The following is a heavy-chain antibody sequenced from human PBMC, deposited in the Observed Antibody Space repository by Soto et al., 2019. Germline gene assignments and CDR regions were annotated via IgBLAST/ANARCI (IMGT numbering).Heavy chain of an antibody. V-gene: IGHV4-30-2*01. J-gene: IGHJ4*02. CDR1: GVSITSGGYS. CDR3: ARGDSSGYLSN. Sequence: SETLSLTCAVSGVSITSGGYSWSWIRQPPGKGLEWIGYISHSGSMYYNPSLKSRVTISVVMSKNQFSLKLSSVTAADTAVYYCARGDSSGYLSNWGQGNLVTVSS. CDR2: ISHSGSM. D-gene: IGHD3-22*01.